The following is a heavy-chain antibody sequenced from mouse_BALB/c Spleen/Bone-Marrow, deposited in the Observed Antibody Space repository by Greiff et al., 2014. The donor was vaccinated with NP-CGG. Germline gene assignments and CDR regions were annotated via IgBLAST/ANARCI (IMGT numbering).Heavy chain of an antibody. Sequence: QVQLKESGPGLVAPSQSLSITFPASGFSLNGYGVSWVRPSPGKGLEWVGMIWGDGSTDYNSALKSRLSISKDNSKSQVFLKMNSLQTDDTARYYCARDSFLITRALDYWGQGTSVTVSS. D-gene: IGHD2-4*01. V-gene: IGHV2-6-7*01. CDR1: GFSLNGYG. CDR3: ARDSFLITRALDY. J-gene: IGHJ4*01. CDR2: IWGDGST.